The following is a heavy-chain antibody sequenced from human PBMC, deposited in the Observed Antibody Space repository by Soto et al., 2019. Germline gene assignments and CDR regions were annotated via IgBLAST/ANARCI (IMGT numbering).Heavy chain of an antibody. J-gene: IGHJ6*02. CDR2: IIPIFGTA. CDR1: GGTFSSYA. D-gene: IGHD2-15*01. Sequence: SVKVSCKASGGTFSSYAISWVRQAPGQGLEWMGGIIPIFGTANYAQKFQGRVTITADESTSTAYMELSSLRSEDTAVYYCARDPIVVVVAATEAAGGMDVWGQGTTVTVSS. V-gene: IGHV1-69*13. CDR3: ARDPIVVVVAATEAAGGMDV.